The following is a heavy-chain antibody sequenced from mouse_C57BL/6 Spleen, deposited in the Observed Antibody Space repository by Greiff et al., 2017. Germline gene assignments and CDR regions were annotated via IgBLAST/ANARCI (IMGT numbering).Heavy chain of an antibody. CDR2: FYPGSGSI. V-gene: IGHV1-62-2*01. CDR3: ARHEKKLIFSYAMDY. CDR1: GYTFTEYT. Sequence: QVQLQQSGAELVKPGASVKLSCKASGYTFTEYTIHWVKQRSGQGLEWIGWFYPGSGSIKYNEKFKDKATLTANKSSSTVYMEFSRLTSEYSAVYFGARHEKKLIFSYAMDYWGQGTSVTVSS. J-gene: IGHJ4*01.